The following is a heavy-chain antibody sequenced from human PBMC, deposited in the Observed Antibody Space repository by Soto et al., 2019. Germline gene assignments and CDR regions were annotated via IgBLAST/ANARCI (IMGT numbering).Heavy chain of an antibody. CDR1: GFTFSSCV. CDR3: AKGLINGRWYAED. V-gene: IGHV3-23*01. D-gene: IGHD6-13*01. CDR2: ITDSGTGT. Sequence: EVHLLESGGGLVHPGESLRLSCGASGFTFSSCVMTWVRQAPGKGLEWVSCITDSGTGTYYADSVKGRFTISRDNSKNTMYLQMNNLRVEDTGVYYWAKGLINGRWYAEDWGQGTLVTVSS. J-gene: IGHJ4*02.